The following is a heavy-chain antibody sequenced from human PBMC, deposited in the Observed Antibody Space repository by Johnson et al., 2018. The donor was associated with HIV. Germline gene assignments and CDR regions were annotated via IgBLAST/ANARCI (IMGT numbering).Heavy chain of an antibody. CDR2: IKQDGSEK. Sequence: VHLVESGGGVVQPGRSLRLSCAASGFTFSSYWMSWVRQAPGKGLEWVANIKQDGSEKYYVDSVKGRFTISRDNAKNSLYLQMNSLRAEDTAVYYCARDTYCSGGSCYSNAFDIWGQGTMVTVSS. D-gene: IGHD2-15*01. CDR1: GFTFSSYW. J-gene: IGHJ3*02. V-gene: IGHV3-7*01. CDR3: ARDTYCSGGSCYSNAFDI.